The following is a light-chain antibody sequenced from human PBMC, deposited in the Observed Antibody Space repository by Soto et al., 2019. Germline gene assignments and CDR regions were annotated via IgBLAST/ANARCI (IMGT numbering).Light chain of an antibody. CDR2: DVS. J-gene: IGLJ1*01. Sequence: QSALTQPASVSESPGQSITISCSGTSSDVGAYNYVSWYQQHPGKAPKLIIYDVSFRPSGVSNRFSGSKSGNTASPTISGLQAEDEADYYCSSYTSSSTFVFGTGTKLTVL. CDR1: SSDVGAYNY. V-gene: IGLV2-14*01. CDR3: SSYTSSSTFV.